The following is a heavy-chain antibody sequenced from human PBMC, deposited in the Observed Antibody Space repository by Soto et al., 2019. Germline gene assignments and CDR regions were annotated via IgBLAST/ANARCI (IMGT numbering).Heavy chain of an antibody. D-gene: IGHD5-18*01. V-gene: IGHV4-59*01. J-gene: IGHJ4*02. Sequence: PSETLSLTCAVYGGSFSGYYWSWIRQPPGKGLEWIGYIYYSGSTNYNPSLKSRVTISVDTSKNQFSLKLSSVTAADTAVYYCARRSYGTFDYWGQGTLVTVSS. CDR1: GGSFSGYY. CDR2: IYYSGST. CDR3: ARRSYGTFDY.